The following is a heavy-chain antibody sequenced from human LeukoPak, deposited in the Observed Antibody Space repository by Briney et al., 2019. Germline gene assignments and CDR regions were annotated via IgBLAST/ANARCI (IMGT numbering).Heavy chain of an antibody. Sequence: SETLSLTCTVSGGSISSYYWSWIRQPPGKGLEWIGYIYYTGSTNYDPSLNSRVTLSVDTSKNQFSLKLSSVTAADTAVYYCARARYSNYGDYYYMDVWGKGTTVTVSS. CDR2: IYYTGST. J-gene: IGHJ6*03. V-gene: IGHV4-59*08. CDR3: ARARYSNYGDYYYMDV. CDR1: GGSISSYY. D-gene: IGHD4-11*01.